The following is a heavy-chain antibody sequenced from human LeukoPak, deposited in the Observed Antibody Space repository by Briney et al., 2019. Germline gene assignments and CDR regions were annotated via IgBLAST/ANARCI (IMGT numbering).Heavy chain of an antibody. CDR2: ISGSGGST. Sequence: GGSLRLSCAASGFTFSSYAMSWVRQAPGKGLEWVSAISGSGGSTYYADSVKGRFTISRDNSKNTLYLQMNSLRAEDTAVYYCARDLVSPTYYYDSSGYFDYWGQGTLVTVSS. D-gene: IGHD3-22*01. V-gene: IGHV3-23*01. CDR3: ARDLVSPTYYYDSSGYFDY. J-gene: IGHJ4*02. CDR1: GFTFSSYA.